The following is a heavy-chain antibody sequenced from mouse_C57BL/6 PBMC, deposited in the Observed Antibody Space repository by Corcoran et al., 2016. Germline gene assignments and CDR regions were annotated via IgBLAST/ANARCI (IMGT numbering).Heavy chain of an antibody. V-gene: IGHV9-3*01. J-gene: IGHJ2*01. CDR1: GYTFTTYG. CDR2: INTYSGVP. Sequence: QIQLVQSGSELKKPGETVKISCKASGYTFTTYGMSWVKQAPGKGLKWMGWINTYSGVPTYADDFKGRFAFSLETSASTAYLQINNLKNEDTATYFCARRGQLRLPFDYWGQGTTLTVSS. CDR3: ARRGQLRLPFDY. D-gene: IGHD3-2*02.